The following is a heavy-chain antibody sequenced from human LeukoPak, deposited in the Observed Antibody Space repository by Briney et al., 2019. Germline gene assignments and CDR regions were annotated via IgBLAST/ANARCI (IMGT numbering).Heavy chain of an antibody. CDR1: GYTFTSYG. CDR3: ARDWRHYYGSGSYGAFDY. CDR2: ISAYNGNT. V-gene: IGHV1-18*01. Sequence: ASVKVSCKASGYTFTSYGISWVRQAPGQGLEWMGWISAYNGNTNYAQKPQGRVTMTTDTSTSTAYMELRSLRSDDTAVYYCARDWRHYYGSGSYGAFDYWGQGTLVTVSS. J-gene: IGHJ4*02. D-gene: IGHD3-10*01.